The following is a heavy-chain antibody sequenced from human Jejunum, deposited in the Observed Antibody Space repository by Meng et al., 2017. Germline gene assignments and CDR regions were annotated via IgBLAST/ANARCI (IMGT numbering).Heavy chain of an antibody. V-gene: IGHV3-7*03. CDR3: TRYRDSIDY. CDR2: IQTDGSAE. J-gene: IGHJ4*02. CDR1: GFTFSNYW. D-gene: IGHD2-15*01. Sequence: GESLKISCATSGFTFSNYWMIWVRQAPGKGLEWVANIQTDGSAEYYVDSVRGRFTISRDNAKSSLYLQMNTLRAEDTAVYYCTRYRDSIDYWGQGTLVTVSS.